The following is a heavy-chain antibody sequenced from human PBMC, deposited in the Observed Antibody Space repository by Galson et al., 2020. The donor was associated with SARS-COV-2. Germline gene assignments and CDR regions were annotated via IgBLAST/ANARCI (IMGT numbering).Heavy chain of an antibody. V-gene: IGHV3-30*04. CDR3: ARARSGSYIGAFDI. CDR2: ISNDGTTK. J-gene: IGHJ3*02. Sequence: GGPLRLTSATPALTSRSYTMPWARLAPGMGPQWVAPISNDGTTKYYADSVKGRVTISRDNSKTTLFLQMNSLRAEDTAVYYCARARSGSYIGAFDIWGQGTLVTVSS. D-gene: IGHD1-26*01. CDR1: ALTSRSYT.